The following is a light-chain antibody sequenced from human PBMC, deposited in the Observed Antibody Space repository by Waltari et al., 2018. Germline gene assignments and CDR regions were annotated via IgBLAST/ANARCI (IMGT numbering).Light chain of an antibody. V-gene: IGKV1-39*01. CDR2: GAT. CDR3: QQTYRTPRT. Sequence: DIQMTQSPSSLPASVGDRVTVSCRASQRISSYLNWYQQKPGKAPRLLIYGATSFQSGVPSRFSGSGSGTDFTLTISSLQPEDFATYYCQQTYRTPRTFGQGTKVDI. CDR1: QRISSY. J-gene: IGKJ1*01.